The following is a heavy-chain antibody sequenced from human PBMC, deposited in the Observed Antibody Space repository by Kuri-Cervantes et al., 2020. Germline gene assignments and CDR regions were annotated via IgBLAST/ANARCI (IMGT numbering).Heavy chain of an antibody. V-gene: IGHV1-2*04. Sequence: ASVKVSCKASGYTFTGYYMHWVRQAPGQGLEWMGWINPNSGGTNYAQKFQGWVTMTRDTSISTAYMELSSLRSEDTAVYYCARGSGGMGFDPWGQGTLVTVSS. J-gene: IGHJ5*02. CDR2: INPNSGGT. CDR1: GYTFTGYY. CDR3: ARGSGGMGFDP. D-gene: IGHD1-26*01.